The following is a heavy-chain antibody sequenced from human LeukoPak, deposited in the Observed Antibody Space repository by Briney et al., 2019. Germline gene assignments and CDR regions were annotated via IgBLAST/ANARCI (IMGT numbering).Heavy chain of an antibody. V-gene: IGHV5-51*01. J-gene: IGHJ4*02. CDR2: NYPGDSDT. CDR3: ARQDGNSKYYFDY. CDR1: GYSFTSYW. D-gene: IGHD1-1*01. Sequence: GESLKISCKGSGYSFTSYWISLVRPMPGKGLEWMGINYPGDSDTRYRPSFQGQVTISVDKSISTAYLQWSSLKASDTAMYYCARQDGNSKYYFDYWGQGTLVTVSS.